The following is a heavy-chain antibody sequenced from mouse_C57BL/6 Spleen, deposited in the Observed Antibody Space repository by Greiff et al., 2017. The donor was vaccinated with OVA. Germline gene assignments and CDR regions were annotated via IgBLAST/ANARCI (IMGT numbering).Heavy chain of an antibody. V-gene: IGHV1-84*01. CDR2: IYPGSGNS. Sequence: QVQLQQSGPELVKPGASVKISCKASGYTFTDYYINWVKQRPGQGLEWIGCIYPGSGNSKYNDKFKGKATLTVATSSSTAYMQLSSLTSEDSAVYFCARGYDGFDYWGQGTTLTVSS. CDR1: GYTFTDYY. J-gene: IGHJ2*01. CDR3: ARGYDGFDY. D-gene: IGHD2-3*01.